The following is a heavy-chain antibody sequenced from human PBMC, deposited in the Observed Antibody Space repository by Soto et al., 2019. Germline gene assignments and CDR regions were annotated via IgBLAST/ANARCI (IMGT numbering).Heavy chain of an antibody. CDR3: AKDKVCSGGSCYYDY. D-gene: IGHD2-15*01. Sequence: EVQLLEAGGDLIQPGGSLRLSCAASEFTFSSYTMTWVRQAPGKGLEWVSAINGGGGSTYYADSVKGRFTISRDNSKDTLYLQMNSLRAEDTAVYYCAKDKVCSGGSCYYDYWGQGTLVTVSS. CDR1: EFTFSSYT. V-gene: IGHV3-23*01. J-gene: IGHJ4*02. CDR2: INGGGGST.